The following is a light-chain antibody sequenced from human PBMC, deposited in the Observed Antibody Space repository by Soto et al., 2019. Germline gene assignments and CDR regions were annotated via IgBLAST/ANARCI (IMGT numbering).Light chain of an antibody. CDR2: TAS. CDR3: QHRHSYPIT. CDR1: QDIGSF. J-gene: IGKJ5*01. Sequence: DIQLTQSPSFLSASVGDRVTITCRASQDIGSFLAWYQQKPGKAPKLLIHTASTLQSGVPSRFSGSGSGTEFTLTISSLQPEDFATYYCQHRHSYPITFGQGTRLEIK. V-gene: IGKV1-9*01.